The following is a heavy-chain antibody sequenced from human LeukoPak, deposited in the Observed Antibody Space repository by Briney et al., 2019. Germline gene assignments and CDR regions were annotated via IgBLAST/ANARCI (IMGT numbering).Heavy chain of an antibody. Sequence: GGSLRLSCAASGFTVSSNYMSWVRQAPGKGLEWVSVIYSGGSTYYADSVKGRFTISRDNSKNTLYLQMNSLRAEDTAVYYCASRDGYNYVRDYWGQGTLATVSS. D-gene: IGHD5-24*01. J-gene: IGHJ4*02. CDR2: IYSGGST. CDR3: ASRDGYNYVRDY. CDR1: GFTVSSNY. V-gene: IGHV3-53*01.